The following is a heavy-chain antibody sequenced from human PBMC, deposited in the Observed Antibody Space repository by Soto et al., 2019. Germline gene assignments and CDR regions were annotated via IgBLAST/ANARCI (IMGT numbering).Heavy chain of an antibody. CDR3: ARAPDCSSTSCYYYYYMDV. Sequence: PPGKGLEWIGEINHSGSTNYNPSLKSRVTISVDTSKNQFSLKLSSVTAADTAVYYCARAPDCSSTSCYYYYYMDVWGKGTTVTSP. D-gene: IGHD2-2*01. J-gene: IGHJ6*03. CDR2: INHSGST. V-gene: IGHV4-34*01.